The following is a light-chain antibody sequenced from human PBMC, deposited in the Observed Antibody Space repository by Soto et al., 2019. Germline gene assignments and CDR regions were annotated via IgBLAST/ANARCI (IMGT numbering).Light chain of an antibody. V-gene: IGKV3-15*01. CDR3: QQYNEWPPGYT. CDR2: DAS. J-gene: IGKJ2*01. CDR1: QSVSYY. Sequence: EILMTQSPATLSVSPGERVTFSCRASQSVSYYLAWYQQKPGQAPRLLIYDASTRATGIPVRFSGSGSGTEFTLTISSLQSEDFAVYYCQQYNEWPPGYTFGQGTKIEIK.